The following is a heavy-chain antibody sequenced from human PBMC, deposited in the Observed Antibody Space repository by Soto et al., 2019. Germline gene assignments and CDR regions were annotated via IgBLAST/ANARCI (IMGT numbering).Heavy chain of an antibody. CDR2: IYSGGST. V-gene: IGHV3-53*01. J-gene: IGHJ4*02. D-gene: IGHD6-13*01. Sequence: GGSLRLSCAASGFTVSSNYMSWVRQAPGKGLEWVSVIYSGGSTYYADSVKGRFTISRDNSKNTLYLQMNSLRAEDTAVYYCARSGYSSSWHPFDYWGQGTLVTVSS. CDR1: GFTVSSNY. CDR3: ARSGYSSSWHPFDY.